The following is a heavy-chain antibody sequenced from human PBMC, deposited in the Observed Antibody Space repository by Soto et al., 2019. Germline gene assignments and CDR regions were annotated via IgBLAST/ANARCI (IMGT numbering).Heavy chain of an antibody. V-gene: IGHV3-33*03. CDR2: IWYDGSNK. Sequence: QAQLVESGGGVVQPGTSLRLSCAASGFTISTHGMHWVRQAPGKGLEWLANIWYDGSNKFYAESVKGRFSICKDNSQNTLYLPMSSVRAADTAVYYCVAATPWNFHLPYWGQGTHVTGSS. CDR3: VAATPWNFHLPY. CDR1: GFTISTHG. J-gene: IGHJ4*02. D-gene: IGHD1-7*01.